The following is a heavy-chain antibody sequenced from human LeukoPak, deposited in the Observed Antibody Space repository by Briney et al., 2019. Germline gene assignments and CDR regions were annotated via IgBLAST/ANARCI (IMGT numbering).Heavy chain of an antibody. Sequence: SETLSLTCTVSGGSISSGDYYWSWIRQPPGKGLEWIGYIYYSGSTNYNPSLKSRITISIDTSTNQFSLKLNSVTAADTAVYYCARLETVAGFDYWGQGTLVTVSS. CDR2: IYYSGST. V-gene: IGHV4-30-4*01. J-gene: IGHJ4*02. D-gene: IGHD6-19*01. CDR1: GGSISSGDYY. CDR3: ARLETVAGFDY.